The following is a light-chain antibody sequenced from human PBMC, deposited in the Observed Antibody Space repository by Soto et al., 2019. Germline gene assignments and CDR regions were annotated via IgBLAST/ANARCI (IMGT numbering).Light chain of an antibody. J-gene: IGKJ1*01. CDR2: GAS. CDR3: KSYNKRPLT. V-gene: IGKV3-15*01. CDR1: QSVSID. Sequence: EIAMTQLPATLSASPGERATLSCRASQSVSIDLAWYQQTPGQAPRLLIYGASTRATGIPVRFSGSPSGTEFTLTISSLPSEDFTGRYWKSYNKRPLTLGRAPKVAIK.